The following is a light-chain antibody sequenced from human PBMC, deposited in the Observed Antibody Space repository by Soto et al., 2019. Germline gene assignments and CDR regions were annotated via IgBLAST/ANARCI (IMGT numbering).Light chain of an antibody. CDR2: GNS. CDR1: RSNMGAGYD. CDR3: QSYDSSLSRV. V-gene: IGLV1-40*01. Sequence: QSVLTQPPSLLGPPGESVTIFCTGRRSNMGAGYDVHWYQPLPGTAPKLLIYGNSNRPSGVPDRFSGSKSGTSASLAITGLQAEDEADYYCQSYDSSLSRVFGGGTKLTVL. J-gene: IGLJ2*01.